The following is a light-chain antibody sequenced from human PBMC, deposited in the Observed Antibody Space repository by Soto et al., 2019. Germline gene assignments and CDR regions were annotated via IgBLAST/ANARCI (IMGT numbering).Light chain of an antibody. CDR1: QGISSY. CDR2: AAS. V-gene: IGKV1-9*01. J-gene: IGKJ1*01. CDR3: QQLNSYPH. Sequence: DIQLTQSPSFLSASVGDRVTITFRASQGISSYLAWYQQKPGKAPKLLIYAASTLQSGVPSRFSGSGSGTEFTLTISSLQPEDFATYYCQQLNSYPHFGQGTKVDIK.